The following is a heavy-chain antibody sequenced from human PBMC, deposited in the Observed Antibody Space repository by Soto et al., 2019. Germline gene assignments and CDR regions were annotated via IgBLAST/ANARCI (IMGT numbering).Heavy chain of an antibody. J-gene: IGHJ3*02. D-gene: IGHD3-10*01. CDR3: ATHLPGSTQGAFDI. CDR1: GGSISSSRYY. V-gene: IGHV4-39*01. Sequence: QLQLQESGPGLVKPSETLSLTCTVSGGSISSSRYYWGWIRQPPGKGLEWIGSIYYSGSTYYNPSLKSRVTISVDTSKNQFSLKLSTVTAAVTAVYYCATHLPGSTQGAFDIWGQGTMVTISS. CDR2: IYYSGST.